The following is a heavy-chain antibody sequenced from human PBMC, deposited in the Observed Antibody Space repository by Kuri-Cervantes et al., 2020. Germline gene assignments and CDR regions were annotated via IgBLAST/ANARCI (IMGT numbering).Heavy chain of an antibody. CDR3: ARGAYSSDDAFDI. CDR1: GYIFTSYG. Sequence: ASVKVSCKASGYIFTSYGISWVRQAPGQGLEWMGWISAYNGDTNYAQNLQGRVTMTTDTSTSTAYMELSRLKSDDTVVYYCARGAYSSDDAFDIWGQGTMVTVSS. CDR2: ISAYNGDT. J-gene: IGHJ3*02. V-gene: IGHV1-18*01. D-gene: IGHD6-19*01.